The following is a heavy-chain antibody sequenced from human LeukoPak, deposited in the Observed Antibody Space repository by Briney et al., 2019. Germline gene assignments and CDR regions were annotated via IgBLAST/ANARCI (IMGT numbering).Heavy chain of an antibody. D-gene: IGHD4-11*01. V-gene: IGHV1-69*04. J-gene: IGHJ4*02. CDR2: IIPILGIA. Sequence: SVKVSCKASGGTFSSYTISWVRQAPGQGLEWMGRIIPILGIANYAQKFQGRVTITADKSTSTAYMELSSLRSEDTAVYYCARDRKPDCSNYGRPFDYWGQGTLVTVSS. CDR1: GGTFSSYT. CDR3: ARDRKPDCSNYGRPFDY.